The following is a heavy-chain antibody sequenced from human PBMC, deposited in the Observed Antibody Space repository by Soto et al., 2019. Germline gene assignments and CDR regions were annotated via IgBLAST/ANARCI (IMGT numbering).Heavy chain of an antibody. J-gene: IGHJ6*02. CDR3: ARGGSYYDILTGYYSYYYGMDV. CDR1: GGSISSYY. CDR2: IYYSGST. Sequence: PSETLSLTCTVSGGSISSYYWSWIRQPPGKGLEWIGYIYYSGSTNYNPSLKSRVTISVDTSKNQFSLKLSSVTAADTAVYYCARGGSYYDILTGYYSYYYGMDVWGQGTTVTVSS. V-gene: IGHV4-59*01. D-gene: IGHD3-9*01.